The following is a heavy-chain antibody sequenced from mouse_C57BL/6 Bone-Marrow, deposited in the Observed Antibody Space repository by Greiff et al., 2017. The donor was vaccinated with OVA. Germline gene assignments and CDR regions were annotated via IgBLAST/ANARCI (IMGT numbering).Heavy chain of an antibody. Sequence: EVKLQESGPGLVKPSQSLSLTCSVTGYSITSGYYWNWIRQFPGNKLEWMGYISYDGSNNYNPSLKNRISITRDTSKNQFFLKLNSVSTEDTATYYCARCGYFDYWGQGTTLTVSS. CDR1: GYSITSGYY. V-gene: IGHV3-6*01. CDR2: ISYDGSN. CDR3: ARCGYFDY. J-gene: IGHJ2*01.